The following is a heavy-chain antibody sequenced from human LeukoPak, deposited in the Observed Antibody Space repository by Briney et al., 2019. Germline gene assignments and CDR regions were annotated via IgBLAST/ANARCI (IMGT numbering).Heavy chain of an antibody. D-gene: IGHD3-22*01. CDR2: IGTYGGDT. Sequence: SVKVSCKATSRISWVRQAPVQGLEWMGWIGTYGGDTYYAQKFQGRITVTTDTSTSTVYMELRNLRSDDTAVYYCARDLWNFYDDSGYNRDFDSWGQGTLVTVSS. V-gene: IGHV1-18*01. CDR3: ARDLWNFYDDSGYNRDFDS. J-gene: IGHJ5*01. CDR1: TSR.